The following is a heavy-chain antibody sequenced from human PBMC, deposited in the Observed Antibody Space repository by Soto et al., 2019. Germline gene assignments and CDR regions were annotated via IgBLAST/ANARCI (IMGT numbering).Heavy chain of an antibody. D-gene: IGHD7-27*01. V-gene: IGHV4-30-4*01. CDR3: ASQETGPTHKFDY. CDR2: IYYSGST. J-gene: IGHJ4*02. CDR1: GGSISSGDYY. Sequence: SETLSLTCTVSGGSISSGDYYWSWIRQPPGKGLEWIGYIYYSGSTYYNPSLKSRVTISVDTSKNQFSLKLSSVTAADTAVYYCASQETGPTHKFDYWGQGTLVTVSS.